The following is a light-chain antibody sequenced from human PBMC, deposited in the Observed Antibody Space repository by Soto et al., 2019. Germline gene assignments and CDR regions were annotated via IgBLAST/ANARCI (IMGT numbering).Light chain of an antibody. CDR2: KAS. Sequence: DIQMTQSPSTLSASVGDRVTITCRASQSISSWLAWYQQKPGKAPKLLIYKASSLESGVPSRFSGSGSGTEFTLTISILQPDDFATYYCQQYNSYSQTLGRGTKVDTK. CDR3: QQYNSYSQT. V-gene: IGKV1-5*03. J-gene: IGKJ1*01. CDR1: QSISSW.